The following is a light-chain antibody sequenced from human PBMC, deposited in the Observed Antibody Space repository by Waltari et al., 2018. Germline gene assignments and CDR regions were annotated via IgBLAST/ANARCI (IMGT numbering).Light chain of an antibody. CDR2: DVS. CDR1: SSALGAYNF. Sequence: QSALTQPASVSGSPGQSITISCTGTSSALGAYNFVPWYQQHPGKAPQLMIYDVSNRPSGVSNRFSGSKSGNTASLTISGLQAEDEADYYCSSYTSSSTLLFGGGTKLTVL. CDR3: SSYTSSSTLL. J-gene: IGLJ2*01. V-gene: IGLV2-14*03.